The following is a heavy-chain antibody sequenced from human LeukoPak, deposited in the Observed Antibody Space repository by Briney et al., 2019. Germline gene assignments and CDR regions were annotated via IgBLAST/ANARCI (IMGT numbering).Heavy chain of an antibody. D-gene: IGHD2-15*01. J-gene: IGHJ5*02. Sequence: SETLSLTCAVYGGSFSGYYWSWIRQPPGKGLEWIGEINHSGSTNYNPSLKSRVTISVDTFKNQFSLKLSSVTAADTAVYYCARVLVVVAARSCWFDPWGQGTLVTVSS. CDR3: ARVLVVVAARSCWFDP. CDR1: GGSFSGYY. V-gene: IGHV4-34*01. CDR2: INHSGST.